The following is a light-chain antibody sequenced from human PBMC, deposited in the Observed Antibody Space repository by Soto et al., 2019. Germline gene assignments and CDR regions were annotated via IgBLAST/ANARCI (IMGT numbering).Light chain of an antibody. CDR3: SSYAGSNNCYV. Sequence: QSVLSPPSSASGSRGHTVTIRCTGTRSDVGGYNYAAWQQQHPGKAPKLMIYEVSKWPSGVPDRFSGSKSDNTACRTVSGFQAEDEADYYYSSYAGSNNCYVFRTGTKVTVL. CDR1: RSDVGGYNY. V-gene: IGLV2-8*01. J-gene: IGLJ1*01. CDR2: EVS.